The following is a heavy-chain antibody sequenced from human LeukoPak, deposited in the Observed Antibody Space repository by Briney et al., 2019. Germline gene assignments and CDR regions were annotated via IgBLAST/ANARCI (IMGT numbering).Heavy chain of an antibody. D-gene: IGHD3-22*01. J-gene: IGHJ4*02. CDR2: IYPVDSDT. CDR3: ARLGLETYGSRGYYYLDY. V-gene: IGHV5-51*01. Sequence: GESLRISCKTSGYSFTNYWIAWSRQMPGKGLKWMGTIYPVDSDTRYSPSLQGQVTISADKSISTAYLQWSSLKASDTAMYYCARLGLETYGSRGYYYLDYWGQGALVAVSS. CDR1: GYSFTNYW.